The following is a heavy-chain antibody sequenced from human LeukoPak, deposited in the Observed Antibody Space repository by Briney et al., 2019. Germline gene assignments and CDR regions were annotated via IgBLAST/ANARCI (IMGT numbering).Heavy chain of an antibody. CDR1: GGTFSSYA. J-gene: IGHJ4*02. CDR2: IIPILGIA. V-gene: IGHV1-69*04. CDR3: ARSYYYGSGSYHSSDY. Sequence: GASVKVSCKASGGTFSSYAISWVRQAPGQGLEWMGRIIPILGIANYAQKLQGRVTITADKSTSTAYMELSSLRSEDTAVYYCARSYYYGSGSYHSSDYWGQGTLVTVSS. D-gene: IGHD3-10*01.